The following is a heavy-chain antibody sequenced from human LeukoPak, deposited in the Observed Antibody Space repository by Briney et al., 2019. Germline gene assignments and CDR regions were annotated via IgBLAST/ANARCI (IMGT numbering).Heavy chain of an antibody. CDR2: INPNSGGT. CDR1: GYTFTGYY. Sequence: ASVKVSCKASGYTFTGYYMHWVRQAPGQGLEWMGWINPNSGGTNYAQKFQGRVTMTRDTSISTAYMELSRLRSDDTAVYYCARDKGTGGHGTYYYYMDVWGKGTTVTVSS. CDR3: ARDKGTGGHGTYYYYMDV. J-gene: IGHJ6*03. V-gene: IGHV1-2*02. D-gene: IGHD2-8*02.